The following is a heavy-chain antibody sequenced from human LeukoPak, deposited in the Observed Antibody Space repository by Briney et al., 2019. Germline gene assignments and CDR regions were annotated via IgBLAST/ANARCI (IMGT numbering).Heavy chain of an antibody. D-gene: IGHD1-1*01. Sequence: SETLSLTCAVSGGSFSDYDWSWIRQPPGKGLEWIGEINHSGSTSCDPSLKSRISMSIDTSKSQFSLNLRSVTAADTAVYYCARYVPVKTGTTRPSFDFWGQGTLVTVSS. J-gene: IGHJ4*02. CDR3: ARYVPVKTGTTRPSFDF. V-gene: IGHV4-34*10. CDR1: GGSFSDYD. CDR2: INHSGST.